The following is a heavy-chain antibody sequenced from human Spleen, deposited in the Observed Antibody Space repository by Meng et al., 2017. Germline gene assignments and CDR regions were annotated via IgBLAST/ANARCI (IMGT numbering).Heavy chain of an antibody. CDR1: GYTFTSYG. Sequence: QVQLVQSGAEVRKPGASVKVSCKASGYTFTSYGISWVRQAPGQGLEWMAWLGAHDGDTSHAPKFKGRVTVSADRPTATAYMELRSLRSDDTAVYYCARGTPGRSYSDYWGQGTLVTVSS. CDR2: LGAHDGDT. D-gene: IGHD3-10*01. CDR3: ARGTPGRSYSDY. J-gene: IGHJ4*02. V-gene: IGHV1-18*01.